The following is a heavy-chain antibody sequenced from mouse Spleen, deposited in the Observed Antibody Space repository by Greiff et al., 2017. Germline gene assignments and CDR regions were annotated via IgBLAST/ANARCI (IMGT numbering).Heavy chain of an antibody. V-gene: IGHV7-3*02. CDR2: IRNKANGYTT. CDR3: ARGVFAY. Sequence: EVQRVESGGGLVQPGGSLRLSCATSGFTFTDYYMSWVRQPPGKALEWLGFIRNKANGYTTEYSASVKGRFTISRDNSQSILYLQMNTLRAEDSATYYCARGVFAYWGQGTLVTVSA. J-gene: IGHJ3*01. CDR1: GFTFTDYY.